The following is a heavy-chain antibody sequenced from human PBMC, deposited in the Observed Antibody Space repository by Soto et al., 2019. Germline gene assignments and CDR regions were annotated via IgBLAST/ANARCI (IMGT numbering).Heavy chain of an antibody. V-gene: IGHV4-34*01. J-gene: IGHJ5*02. CDR3: ASLLAWEAVP. CDR1: GGSFSGYY. Sequence: QVQLQPWGAGLLKPSETLSLTCAAYGGSFSGYYWSWSRQPPGKGLEWIGEINHSGSTNYNPSLKSRVTISVDTSKNQFSLKLSYVTAADTAVYYGASLLAWEAVPLGQGTLVTVSS. D-gene: IGHD3-3*02. CDR2: INHSGST.